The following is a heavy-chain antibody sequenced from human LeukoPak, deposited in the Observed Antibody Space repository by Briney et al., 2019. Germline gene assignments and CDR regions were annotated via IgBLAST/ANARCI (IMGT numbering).Heavy chain of an antibody. CDR1: GFTFSTFA. V-gene: IGHV4-59*01. J-gene: IGHJ4*02. CDR2: IYSTGNT. Sequence: TGGSLRLSCAASGFTFSTFAMIWVRQSPGKGLEWIASIYSTGNTYFNPSFKSRVTISVDTSKNQFSLKLSSVTAADTGVYYCARSTPQCFMDYWGQGILVTVSS. CDR3: ARSTPQCFMDY. D-gene: IGHD2-15*01.